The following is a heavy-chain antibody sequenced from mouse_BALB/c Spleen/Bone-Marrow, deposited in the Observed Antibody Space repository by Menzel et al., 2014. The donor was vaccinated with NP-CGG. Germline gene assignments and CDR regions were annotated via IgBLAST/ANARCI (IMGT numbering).Heavy chain of an antibody. V-gene: IGHV5-6*02. J-gene: IGHJ4*01. D-gene: IGHD4-1*01. Sequence: DVMLVESGGDLVKPGGSLKLSCAASGFTFSSYGMSWVRQTPDKRLEWVATISSGGHYTYYLDSGKGRFTISRDNAKNTLYLQMSSLKSEDTAMFYCTRRGNWDGRNAMDYWGQGTSVTVSP. CDR1: GFTFSSYG. CDR2: ISSGGHYT. CDR3: TRRGNWDGRNAMDY.